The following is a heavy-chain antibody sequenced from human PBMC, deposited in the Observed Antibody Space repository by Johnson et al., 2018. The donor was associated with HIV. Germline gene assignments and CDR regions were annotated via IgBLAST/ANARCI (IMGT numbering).Heavy chain of an antibody. CDR2: IGTAGDT. CDR3: ARDFLRGIVGATGAFDI. CDR1: GFTFSSYD. V-gene: IGHV3-13*01. D-gene: IGHD1-26*01. J-gene: IGHJ3*02. Sequence: VQLVESGGGVVQPGRSLRLSCAASGFTFSSYDMHWVRQATGKGLEWVSAIGTAGDTYYPGSVKGRFTIPRENAKTSLYLQMNRLRAEDTAVYYCARDFLRGIVGATGAFDIWGQGTMVTVSS.